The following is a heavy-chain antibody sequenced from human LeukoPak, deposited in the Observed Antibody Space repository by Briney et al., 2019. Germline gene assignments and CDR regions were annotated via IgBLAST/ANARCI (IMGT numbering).Heavy chain of an antibody. J-gene: IGHJ6*03. Sequence: GASVKVSCKASGYTLTSYGISWVRQAPGQGLEWMGWISAYNGNTRYAQKLQGRVTMTTDSSTSTAYMELRSLRSDDTAVYYCARGPIIDIVVIPAAADYYHMDVWGKGTTVTDSS. CDR1: GYTLTSYG. CDR3: ARGPIIDIVVIPAAADYYHMDV. D-gene: IGHD2-2*01. V-gene: IGHV1-18*01. CDR2: ISAYNGNT.